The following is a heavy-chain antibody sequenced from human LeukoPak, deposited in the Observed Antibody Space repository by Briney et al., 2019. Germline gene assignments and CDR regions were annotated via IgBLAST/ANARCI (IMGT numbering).Heavy chain of an antibody. Sequence: PGGSLRLSCAASGFTFTTYAMHWVRQAPGKGLEWVTLISSDGTNKYYADSVKGRFTISRDNSKNTLYLQMNSLRAEDTAVYYCARVPETGGGYDYWGQGTLVTVSS. J-gene: IGHJ4*02. D-gene: IGHD7-27*01. CDR1: GFTFTTYA. CDR2: ISSDGTNK. V-gene: IGHV3-30*14. CDR3: ARVPETGGGYDY.